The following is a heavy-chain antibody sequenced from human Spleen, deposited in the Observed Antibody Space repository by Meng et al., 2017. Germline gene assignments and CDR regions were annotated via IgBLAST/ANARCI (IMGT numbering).Heavy chain of an antibody. CDR1: GGSFSDYY. V-gene: IGHV4-34*01. D-gene: IGHD4-11*01. CDR3: ARGPTTMAHDFDY. CDR2: INHSGST. J-gene: IGHJ4*02. Sequence: QVTQQQWGAGMFKPSETRTLPCVVSGGSFSDYYWSWNRQPPGKGLEWIGEINHSGSTNYNPSLESRATISVDTSQNNLSLKLSSVTAADSAVYYCARGPTTMAHDFDYWGQGTLVTVSS.